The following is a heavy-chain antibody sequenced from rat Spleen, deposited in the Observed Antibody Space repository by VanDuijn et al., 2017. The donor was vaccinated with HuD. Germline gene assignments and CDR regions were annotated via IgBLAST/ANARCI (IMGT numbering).Heavy chain of an antibody. V-gene: IGHV5-27*01. CDR3: TRHETISYVMDA. D-gene: IGHD3-8*01. CDR1: GFTFSNYY. CDR2: ISTSGSRT. J-gene: IGHJ4*01. Sequence: EVQVVESGGGLVQPGRSLKLSCAASGFTFSNYYMAWVRQAPKRGLEWVATISTSGSRTYYPDSVKGRFTISRDDAKSSLYLQMNSLRSEDTATYYVTRHETISYVMDAWGQGASVTVSS.